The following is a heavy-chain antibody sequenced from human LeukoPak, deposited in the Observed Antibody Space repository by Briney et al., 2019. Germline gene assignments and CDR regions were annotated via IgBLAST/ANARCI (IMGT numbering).Heavy chain of an antibody. CDR2: ISGSGGST. CDR3: AKRVEYDYVWGSLGYFDY. J-gene: IGHJ4*02. Sequence: GGSLRLSCAASGFTFSSYSMNWVRQAPGKGLEWVSAISGSGGSTYYADSVKGRFTISRDNSKNTLYLQMNSLRAEDTAVYYCAKRVEYDYVWGSLGYFDYWGQGTLVTVSS. V-gene: IGHV3-23*01. CDR1: GFTFSSYS. D-gene: IGHD3-16*01.